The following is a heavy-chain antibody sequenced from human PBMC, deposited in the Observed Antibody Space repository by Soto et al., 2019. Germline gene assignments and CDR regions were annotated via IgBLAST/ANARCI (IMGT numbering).Heavy chain of an antibody. J-gene: IGHJ6*02. V-gene: IGHV3-48*01. D-gene: IGHD7-27*01. Sequence: EVQLVESGGGLVQPGGSLRLSCAASGFTFSSYSMNWVRQAPGKGLEWVSYISSSSSTIYYADSVKGRFTISRDNAKNXLXXQMNSLRAEDTAVYYCAREGAGDWGLDYYYYGMDVWGQGTTVTVSS. CDR2: ISSSSSTI. CDR1: GFTFSSYS. CDR3: AREGAGDWGLDYYYYGMDV.